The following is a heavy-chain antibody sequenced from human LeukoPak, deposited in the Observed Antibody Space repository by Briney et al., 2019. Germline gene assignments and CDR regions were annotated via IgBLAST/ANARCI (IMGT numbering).Heavy chain of an antibody. CDR2: IDPSDSYT. CDR3: AAREIRETGNDY. V-gene: IGHV5-10-1*01. Sequence: GESLRISCKGSGYSLTSYWISWVRQIPGKGLEWMGRIDPSDSYTNYSPSFQGHVTISADKSISTAYLQWSSLKASDTAMYYCAAREIRETGNDYWGQGTLVTVSS. D-gene: IGHD1-14*01. J-gene: IGHJ4*02. CDR1: GYSLTSYW.